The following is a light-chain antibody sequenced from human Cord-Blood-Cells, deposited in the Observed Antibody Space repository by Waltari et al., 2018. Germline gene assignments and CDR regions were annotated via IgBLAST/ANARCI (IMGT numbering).Light chain of an antibody. CDR1: QSISSW. Sequence: DIQMTQSPSTLSASVEDIVTITCRASQSISSWLAWYQQKPGKAPKLLIYKASSLESGVPSRFSGSGSGTEFTLTISSLQPDDFATYYCQQYNSYSRTFGQGTKVEIK. CDR3: QQYNSYSRT. V-gene: IGKV1-5*03. J-gene: IGKJ1*01. CDR2: KAS.